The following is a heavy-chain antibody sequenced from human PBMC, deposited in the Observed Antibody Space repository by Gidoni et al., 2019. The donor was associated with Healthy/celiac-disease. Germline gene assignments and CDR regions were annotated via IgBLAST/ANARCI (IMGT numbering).Heavy chain of an antibody. CDR1: GFTFDDYA. CDR2: ISWNSGSI. D-gene: IGHD6-19*01. Sequence: EVQLVESGGGLVQPGRSLRLSCAASGFTFDDYAMHWVRQAPGKSLEWVSGISWNSGSIGYADSVKGRFTISRDNAKNSLYLQMNSLRAEDTALYYCAKDRGKISGWYSSLGWGQGTLVTVSS. J-gene: IGHJ4*02. V-gene: IGHV3-9*01. CDR3: AKDRGKISGWYSSLG.